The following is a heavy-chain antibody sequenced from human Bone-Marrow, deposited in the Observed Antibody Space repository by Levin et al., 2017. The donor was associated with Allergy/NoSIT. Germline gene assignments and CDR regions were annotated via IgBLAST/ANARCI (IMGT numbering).Heavy chain of an antibody. CDR1: GNSFATYW. V-gene: IGHV5-51*01. CDR3: ARSLMSRILSGNPVEI. J-gene: IGHJ3*02. D-gene: IGHD2-15*01. Sequence: GESLKISCQVSGNSFATYWIAWVRQMPGKGLEWMGIIYPGDSDTRYSPTFQGQVTISADKSSNTAYLQWSSLKASGTAMYYCARSLMSRILSGNPVEIWGQGTMVTVSS. CDR2: IYPGDSDT.